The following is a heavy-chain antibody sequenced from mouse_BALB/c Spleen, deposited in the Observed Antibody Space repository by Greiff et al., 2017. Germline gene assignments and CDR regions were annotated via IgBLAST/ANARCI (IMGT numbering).Heavy chain of an antibody. D-gene: IGHD2-1*01. V-gene: IGHV1-54*01. Sequence: QVQLQQSGAELVRPGTSVKVSCKASGYAFTNYLIEWVKQRPGQGLEWIGVINPGSGGTNYNEKFKGKATLTADKASSTAYMQLSSLTSDDTAVCVCAIYGKETWFAYWGQGTLVTVSA. CDR2: INPGSGGT. CDR1: GYAFTNYL. CDR3: AIYGKETWFAY. J-gene: IGHJ3*01.